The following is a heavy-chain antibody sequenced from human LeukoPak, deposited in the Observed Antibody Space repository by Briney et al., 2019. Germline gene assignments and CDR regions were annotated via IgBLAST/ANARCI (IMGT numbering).Heavy chain of an antibody. CDR3: ARGRYWAFDI. D-gene: IGHD2-8*02. V-gene: IGHV6-1*01. CDR1: GDSVSINSAG. Sequence: KTSQTLSLTCAISGDSVSINSAGWHWLRKSPSRGRELLGRTYYRSRWYNEYAVSVKSRIIIKPDTAKNQFSLQLNSLTPEDTAVYYCARGRYWAFDIWGQGTMVTVSS. CDR2: TYYRSRWYN. J-gene: IGHJ3*02.